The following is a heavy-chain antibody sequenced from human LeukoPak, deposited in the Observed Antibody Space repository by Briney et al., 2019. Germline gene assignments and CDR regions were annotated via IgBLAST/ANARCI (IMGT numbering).Heavy chain of an antibody. CDR3: AREGSSSWSDY. J-gene: IGHJ4*02. Sequence: SETLSLTCTVSDYSISSDYSWGWIRQPPGKGLEWIGSIYHSGSTYYNPSLKSRVTMSVDTSKNQFSLKLSSVTAADTAVYYCAREGSSSWSDYWGQGTLVTVSS. D-gene: IGHD6-13*01. V-gene: IGHV4-38-2*02. CDR1: DYSISSDYS. CDR2: IYHSGST.